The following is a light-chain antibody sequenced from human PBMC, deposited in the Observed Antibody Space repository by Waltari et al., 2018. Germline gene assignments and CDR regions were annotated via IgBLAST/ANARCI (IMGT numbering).Light chain of an antibody. Sequence: QSALTQPASVSGSPGQSITISCPGPSSDVGDYNLGSWYQQHAGQVPKLIIYEVNKRPSGFSTRFSGSRSGNTASLTISGLQAEDEATYFCCSYAGTTSWLFGGGTKVTVL. CDR3: CSYAGTTSWL. J-gene: IGLJ3*02. V-gene: IGLV2-23*02. CDR2: EVN. CDR1: SSDVGDYNL.